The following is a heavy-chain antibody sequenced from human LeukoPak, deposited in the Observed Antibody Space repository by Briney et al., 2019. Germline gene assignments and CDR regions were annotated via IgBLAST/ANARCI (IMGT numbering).Heavy chain of an antibody. D-gene: IGHD6-13*01. CDR2: ISWNSGSI. J-gene: IGHJ4*02. Sequence: GGSLRLSCAASGFTFDDYAMHWVRQAPGKGLEWVSGISWNSGSIGYADSVKGRFTISRDNAKNSLYLQMNSLRAEDTAVYYCARMSKQQLGPLDYWGQGTLVTVSS. V-gene: IGHV3-9*01. CDR3: ARMSKQQLGPLDY. CDR1: GFTFDDYA.